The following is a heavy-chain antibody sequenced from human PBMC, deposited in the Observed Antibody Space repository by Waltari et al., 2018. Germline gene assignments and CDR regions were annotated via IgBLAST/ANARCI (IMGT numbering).Heavy chain of an antibody. CDR1: GFPVGNNY. CDR2: IYSGGDA. CDR3: ARPSSGSHNY. V-gene: IGHV3-66*01. J-gene: IGHJ4*02. Sequence: DVQLVESGGGLVQPGGSLRPSCAASGFPVGNNYMSWVRQPPGKGLEWVSLIYSGGDAFYADSVKGRFTISRDNSKNTLYLQMNSLRAEDTAVYYCARPSSGSHNYWGRGTLVTVSS. D-gene: IGHD1-26*01.